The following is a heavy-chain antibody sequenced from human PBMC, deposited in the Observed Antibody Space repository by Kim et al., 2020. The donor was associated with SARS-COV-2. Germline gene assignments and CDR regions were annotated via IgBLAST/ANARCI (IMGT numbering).Heavy chain of an antibody. J-gene: IGHJ4*02. Sequence: YADSVKGRFTISRDNSKNTLYLQMNSLRAEDTAVYYCARARWLHDKPGDHWGQGTLVTVSS. V-gene: IGHV3-30*01. CDR3: ARARWLHDKPGDH. D-gene: IGHD5-12*01.